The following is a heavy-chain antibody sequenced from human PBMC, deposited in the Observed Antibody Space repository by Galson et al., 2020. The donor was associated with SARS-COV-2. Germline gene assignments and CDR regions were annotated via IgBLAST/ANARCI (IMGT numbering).Heavy chain of an antibody. V-gene: IGHV1-24*01. CDR3: ATSSPQAAFYWFDP. Sequence: ASVKVSCKVSGYTLTELSMHWVRQAPGKGLEWMGGFDPEDGETIYAQKFQGRGTMTESTSTDTAYMELSSLGSEEPAVYYCATSSPQAAFYWFDPWGQGTLVTVSS. CDR2: FDPEDGET. CDR1: GYTLTELS. J-gene: IGHJ5*02. D-gene: IGHD2-15*01.